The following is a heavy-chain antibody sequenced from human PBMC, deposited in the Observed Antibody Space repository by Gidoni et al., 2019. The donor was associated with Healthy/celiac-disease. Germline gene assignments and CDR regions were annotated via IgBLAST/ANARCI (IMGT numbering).Heavy chain of an antibody. J-gene: IGHJ4*02. CDR3: ARGAAAGAFDY. CDR1: GLPFRSYG. V-gene: IGHV3-33*01. Sequence: QVQLVESGGGVVQPGRSLRLSCAASGLPFRSYGMHWVRQAPGKGLEWVAVIWYDGSNKYYADSVKGRFTISRDNSKNTLYVQMNSLRAEDRAVYYCARGAAAGAFDYWGQGTPVTVSS. CDR2: IWYDGSNK. D-gene: IGHD6-13*01.